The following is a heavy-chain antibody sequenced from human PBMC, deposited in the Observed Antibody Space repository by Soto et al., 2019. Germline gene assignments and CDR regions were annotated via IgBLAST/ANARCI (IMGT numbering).Heavy chain of an antibody. CDR2: IYYSGST. CDR3: ARVLQTYAVNCFDP. CDR1: GDSIRSGNHY. V-gene: IGHV4-30-4*01. D-gene: IGHD4-4*01. Sequence: SETLSLTCTVSGDSIRSGNHYWSWIRQPPGKGLEWIGYIYYSGSTYYNPSLKSRVTISVDTSKSQFSLKLSSVTAADTAVYYCARVLQTYAVNCFDPWGQGTLVTVSS. J-gene: IGHJ5*02.